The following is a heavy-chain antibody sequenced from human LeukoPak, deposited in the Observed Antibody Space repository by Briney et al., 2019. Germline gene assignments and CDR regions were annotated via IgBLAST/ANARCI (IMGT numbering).Heavy chain of an antibody. J-gene: IGHJ3*02. V-gene: IGHV1-8*03. CDR2: MNPNSGNT. Sequence: ASVKVSCKASGYTFTSYDINWVRQATGQGLEWMGWMNPNSGNTGYAQKFQGRVTITRNTSISTAYMELSSLRSEDTAVYYCAATISPQDAFDIWGQGTMVTVSS. CDR1: GYTFTSYD. CDR3: AATISPQDAFDI. D-gene: IGHD1-1*01.